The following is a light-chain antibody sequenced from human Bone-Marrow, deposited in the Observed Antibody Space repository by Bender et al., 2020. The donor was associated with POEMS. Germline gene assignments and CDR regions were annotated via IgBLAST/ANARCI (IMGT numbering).Light chain of an antibody. CDR1: SSDVGDYNY. J-gene: IGLJ2*01. Sequence: QSALTQFASVSGSPGQSISISCTGTSSDVGDYNYVSWYQQHPDKAPKLIIYDVINRPSGVSSRFSGSKSGNTASLTISGLQAEDEAYYYCSSYTRSNTLVFGGGTKLTVL. CDR3: SSYTRSNTLV. V-gene: IGLV2-14*01. CDR2: DVI.